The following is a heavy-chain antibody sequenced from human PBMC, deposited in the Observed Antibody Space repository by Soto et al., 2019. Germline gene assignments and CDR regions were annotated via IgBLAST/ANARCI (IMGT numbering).Heavy chain of an antibody. CDR3: ARGSFGYQLVPYWYFDL. J-gene: IGHJ2*01. CDR1: GGSISSGGYY. CDR2: IYYSGST. D-gene: IGHD2-2*01. Sequence: PSETLSLTCTVSGGSISSGGYYWSWLRQHPGKGLEWIGYIYYSGSTYYNPSLKSRVTISVDTSKNQFSLKLSSVTAADTAVYYCARGSFGYQLVPYWYFDLWGRGTLVTVSS. V-gene: IGHV4-31*03.